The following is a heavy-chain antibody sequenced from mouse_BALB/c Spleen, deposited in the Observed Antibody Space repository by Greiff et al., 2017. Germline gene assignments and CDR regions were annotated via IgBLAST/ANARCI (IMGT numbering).Heavy chain of an antibody. CDR2: INPGGGGT. CDR1: GYAFTNYL. V-gene: IGHV1-54*01. D-gene: IGHD3-1*01. CDR3: AGRSGSRDAMDY. J-gene: IGHJ4*01. Sequence: VQLQQSGAELVRPGTSVKVSCTASGYAFTNYLIEWVKQRPGQGLEWIGVINPGGGGTNYNEKFKGRATLTADKSSSTAYMQLSSLTSDDSAVYFGAGRSGSRDAMDYWGQGTSVTVSS.